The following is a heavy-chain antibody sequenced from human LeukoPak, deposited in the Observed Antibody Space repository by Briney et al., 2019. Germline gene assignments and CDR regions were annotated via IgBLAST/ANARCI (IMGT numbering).Heavy chain of an antibody. J-gene: IGHJ4*02. V-gene: IGHV3-30*03. Sequence: GGSLRLSCAASGFTFSNYGMHWVRQAPGKGLEWVAVISYDGSNKYFADPVKGRFTISRDNSKNTLYLQMNSLRAEDTAVYYCAFPYYDFWSGYKHWGQGTLVTVSS. CDR3: AFPYYDFWSGYKH. CDR1: GFTFSNYG. CDR2: ISYDGSNK. D-gene: IGHD3-3*01.